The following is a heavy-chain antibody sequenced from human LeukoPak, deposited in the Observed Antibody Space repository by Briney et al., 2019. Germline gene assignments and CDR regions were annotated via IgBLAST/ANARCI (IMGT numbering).Heavy chain of an antibody. D-gene: IGHD1-26*01. CDR1: GGSISSGGYS. Sequence: SETLSLTCAVSGGSISSGGYSWSWIRQPPGKGLEWIGYIYHSGSTYYNPSLKSRVTISVDRSKNQFSLKLSSVTAADTAVYYCARVGGIVGANWFDPWGQGTLVTVSS. CDR2: IYHSGST. V-gene: IGHV4-30-2*01. J-gene: IGHJ5*02. CDR3: ARVGGIVGANWFDP.